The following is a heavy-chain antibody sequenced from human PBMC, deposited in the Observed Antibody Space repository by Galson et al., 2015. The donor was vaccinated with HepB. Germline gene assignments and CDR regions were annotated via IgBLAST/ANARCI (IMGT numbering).Heavy chain of an antibody. J-gene: IGHJ5*02. CDR2: ISPYARRT. CDR1: GYTFSSYS. D-gene: IGHD2-15*01. V-gene: IGHV1-18*01. Sequence: SVKVSCKASGYTFSSYSITWVRQAPGEGLEWMGWISPYARRTDYAQKFQGRVTMTTDTSTNTAYMELRSLRSDDTAVYYCAGGALIVVVGATQNNWFDPWGQRTLVTVSS. CDR3: AGGALIVVVGATQNNWFDP.